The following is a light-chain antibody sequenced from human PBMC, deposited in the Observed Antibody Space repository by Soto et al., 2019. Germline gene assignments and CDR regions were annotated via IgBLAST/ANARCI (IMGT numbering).Light chain of an antibody. CDR1: QSVSSSY. CDR3: QQRSNWPQT. CDR2: ESS. J-gene: IGKJ1*01. Sequence: VMTQSPSTLSVSPGGGSTLACRASQSVSSSYLTWYQQKTGQAPRLXIYESSNRATGIAARFSGSGYGTDFNLTISSLEPEDFAVYYCQQRSNWPQTFGQGTKVDIK. V-gene: IGKV3D-20*02.